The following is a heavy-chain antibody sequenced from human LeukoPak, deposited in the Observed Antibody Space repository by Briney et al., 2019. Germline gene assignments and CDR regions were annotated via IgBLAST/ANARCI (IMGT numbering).Heavy chain of an antibody. CDR2: IYPGDSDT. J-gene: IGHJ4*02. D-gene: IGHD3-3*01. CDR1: GYSFTSYW. V-gene: IGHV5-51*01. CDR3: ARWGSYYDFWSGYFPGGVY. Sequence: GESLKISFKGSGYSFTSYWIGWVRQMPGKGLERMGIIYPGDSDTRYSPSFQGQVTISADKSISTAYLQWSSLKASDTAMYYCARWGSYYDFWSGYFPGGVYWGQGTLVTVSS.